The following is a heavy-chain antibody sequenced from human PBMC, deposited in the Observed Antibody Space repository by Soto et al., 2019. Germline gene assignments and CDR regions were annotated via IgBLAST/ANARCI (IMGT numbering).Heavy chain of an antibody. CDR1: VASISGFY. CDR3: VRDRTKTLRDWFDP. V-gene: IGHV4-4*07. J-gene: IGHJ5*02. D-gene: IGHD1-1*01. Sequence: PSETLSLTCTFSVASISGFYWSCIRNSAGKGLEWIGRIYATGTTDYNPSLKSRVMMSVDTSKKQFSLKLRSVTAADTAVYYCVRDRTKTLRDWFDPWGQGISVTVSS. CDR2: IYATGTT.